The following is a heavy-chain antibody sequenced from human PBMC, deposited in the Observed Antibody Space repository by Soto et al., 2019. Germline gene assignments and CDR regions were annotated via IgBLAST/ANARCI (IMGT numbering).Heavy chain of an antibody. V-gene: IGHV5-51*01. Sequence: GESLKISCKGSGYSFTSYWIGWVRQMPGKGLEWMGIIYPGDSDTRYSPSFQGQVTISADKSISTAYLQWSSLKASDTAMYYCVRYCGTTLCNGVATRTFDYWGQGTLVTVSS. J-gene: IGHJ4*02. CDR3: VRYCGTTLCNGVATRTFDY. CDR2: IYPGDSDT. CDR1: GYSFTSYW. D-gene: IGHD5-12*01.